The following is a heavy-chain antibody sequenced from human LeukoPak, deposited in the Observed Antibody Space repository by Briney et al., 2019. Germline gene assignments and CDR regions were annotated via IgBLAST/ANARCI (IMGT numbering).Heavy chain of an antibody. J-gene: IGHJ4*02. V-gene: IGHV3-23*01. D-gene: IGHD3-10*01. Sequence: PGGSLRLSCAASGFTFRSHAMNWVRQAPGKGLEWVSVISGSGDDTYYADSVKGRFTISRDNSKNTLYLQMNSLRAEDTAVYYCARGPYGSGSSPLEYWGQGTLVTVSS. CDR2: ISGSGDDT. CDR1: GFTFRSHA. CDR3: ARGPYGSGSSPLEY.